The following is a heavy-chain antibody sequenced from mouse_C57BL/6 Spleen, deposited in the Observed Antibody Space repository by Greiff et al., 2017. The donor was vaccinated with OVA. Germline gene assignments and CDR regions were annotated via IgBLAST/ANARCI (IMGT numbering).Heavy chain of an antibody. Sequence: QVQLQQPGAELVKPGASVKLSCKASGYTFTSYWMHWVKQRPGRGLEWIGRIDPNSGGTKDNEKFKSKATLTVDKPSSTAYMQLSSLTSEDSAVYYCARWRIYDGYYDYAMDYWGQGTSVTVSS. CDR2: IDPNSGGT. CDR3: ARWRIYDGYYDYAMDY. J-gene: IGHJ4*01. V-gene: IGHV1-72*01. CDR1: GYTFTSYW. D-gene: IGHD2-3*01.